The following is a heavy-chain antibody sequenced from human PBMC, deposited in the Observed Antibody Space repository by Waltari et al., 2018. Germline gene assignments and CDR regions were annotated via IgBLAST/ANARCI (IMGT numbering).Heavy chain of an antibody. D-gene: IGHD6-19*01. CDR3: ISSGWFDY. J-gene: IGHJ4*02. CDR2: IKQDGSEK. V-gene: IGHV3-7*01. Sequence: EVQLVESGGGLVQPGGSLRLSCAASGFPFSSYWMSWVRQAPGKGLEWVANIKQDGSEKYYVDAVKGRFTISRDNAKNSLYLQMNSLRAGDTAVYYCISSGWFDYWGQGTLVTVSS. CDR1: GFPFSSYW.